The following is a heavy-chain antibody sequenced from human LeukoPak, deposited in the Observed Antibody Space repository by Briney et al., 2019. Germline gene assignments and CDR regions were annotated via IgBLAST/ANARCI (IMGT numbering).Heavy chain of an antibody. D-gene: IGHD6-25*01. CDR1: GFTFSNYG. J-gene: IGHJ3*02. CDR2: ISGSGTGT. Sequence: GGSLRLSCAASGFTFSNYGMSWVRQAPGKGLEWVSGISGSGTGTYFADSVKGRFTISRDNSKNTLYLQMNSLRAEDTAVYYCALHGGSIWGQGTMVTVSS. V-gene: IGHV3-23*01. CDR3: ALHGGSI.